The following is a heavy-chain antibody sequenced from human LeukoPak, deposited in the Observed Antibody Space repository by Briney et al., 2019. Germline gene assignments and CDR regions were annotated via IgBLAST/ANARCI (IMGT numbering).Heavy chain of an antibody. V-gene: IGHV1-69*05. CDR2: IIPILGTA. J-gene: IGHJ5*02. CDR1: GGTFSSYA. CDR3: ARAAPAAINWFDP. D-gene: IGHD2-2*01. Sequence: SVKVSCKASGGTFSSYAISWVRQAPGQGLEWMGGIIPILGTANYAQKFQGRVTITTDESTSTAYMELSSLRSEDTAVYYCARAAPAAINWFDPWGQGTLVTVSS.